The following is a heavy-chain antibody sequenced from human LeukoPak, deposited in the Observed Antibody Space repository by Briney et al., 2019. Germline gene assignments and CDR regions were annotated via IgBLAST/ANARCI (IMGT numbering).Heavy chain of an antibody. CDR2: ISSSSSYI. Sequence: PGGSLRLSCAASGFTFSTFPMSWVRQAPGKGLEWVSSISSSSSYIYYADSVKGRYTISRDNAKNSLYLQMNSLRAEDTAVYYCARVGGIAVPWGQGTLVTVSS. CDR3: ARVGGIAVP. V-gene: IGHV3-21*01. J-gene: IGHJ5*02. D-gene: IGHD6-19*01. CDR1: GFTFSTFP.